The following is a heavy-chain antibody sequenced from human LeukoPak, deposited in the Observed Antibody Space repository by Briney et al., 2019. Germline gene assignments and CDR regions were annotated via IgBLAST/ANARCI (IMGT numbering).Heavy chain of an antibody. Sequence: SETLSLTCTVSGGSISSYYWSWIRQPPGKGLEWIGYIYYSGSTNYNPSLKSRVTISVDTSKNQFSLKLSSVTAADTAVYYCARSMRHCSSWSPFEYWGQRTLVNVSS. CDR2: IYYSGST. CDR1: GGSISSYY. CDR3: ARSMRHCSSWSPFEY. V-gene: IGHV4-59*01. D-gene: IGHD6-13*01. J-gene: IGHJ4*02.